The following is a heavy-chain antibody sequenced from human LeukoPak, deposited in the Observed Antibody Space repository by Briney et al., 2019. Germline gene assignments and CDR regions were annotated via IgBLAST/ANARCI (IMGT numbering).Heavy chain of an antibody. D-gene: IGHD2/OR15-2a*01. CDR1: GFTFSDYW. CDR3: ASSFGLRESWFDP. V-gene: IGHV3-7*01. J-gene: IGHJ5*02. Sequence: PGGSLRLSCVASGFTFSDYWMSWVRQAPGKGLEWVANIKQDGSVKYYVDSVKGRFTISRDNAQNSLYLQMNSLRAEDTAVYYCASSFGLRESWFDPWGQGTLVTVSS. CDR2: IKQDGSVK.